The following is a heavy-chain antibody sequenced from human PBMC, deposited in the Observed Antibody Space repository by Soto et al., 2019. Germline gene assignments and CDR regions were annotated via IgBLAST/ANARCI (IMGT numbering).Heavy chain of an antibody. CDR3: ARPSRVGDPGPFDY. CDR1: GFTFNNYG. V-gene: IGHV3-48*04. J-gene: IGHJ4*02. D-gene: IGHD3-16*01. CDR2: ISSSGSTI. Sequence: PGGSLRLSCAASGFTFNNYGIHWVRQAPGKGLEWVSYISSSGSTIYYADSVKGRFTISRDNARNSLYLQMNSLRAEDTAVYYCARPSRVGDPGPFDYWGQGTLVTVSS.